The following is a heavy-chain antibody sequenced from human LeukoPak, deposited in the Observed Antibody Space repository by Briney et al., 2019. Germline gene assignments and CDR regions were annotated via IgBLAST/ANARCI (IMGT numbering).Heavy chain of an antibody. D-gene: IGHD6-19*01. J-gene: IGHJ5*02. Sequence: GGSLRLSCAASGFTFSSYSMNWVRQAPGKGLEWVSSISSSSSYIYYADSVKGRFTISRDNAKNSLYLQMNSLRAEDTAVYYCARDLSSDWLNWFDPWGQGTLVTVSS. CDR1: GFTFSSYS. V-gene: IGHV3-21*01. CDR2: ISSSSSYI. CDR3: ARDLSSDWLNWFDP.